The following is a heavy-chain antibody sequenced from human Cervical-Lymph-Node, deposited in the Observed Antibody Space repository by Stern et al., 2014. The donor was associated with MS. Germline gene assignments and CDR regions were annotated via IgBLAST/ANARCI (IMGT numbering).Heavy chain of an antibody. V-gene: IGHV1-18*04. CDR2: ISANNGNT. CDR3: ARGVSDLDS. J-gene: IGHJ4*02. D-gene: IGHD5/OR15-5a*01. Sequence: QVQLVQSGAEVKKPGASVKVSCKASGYTFTKHGITWVRQAPGQGLEYMGWISANNGNTNHAQKFQGRVTMTTDTSTTTAYMELRNLRSDDTAVYYCARGVSDLDSWGQGTLVTVSS. CDR1: GYTFTKHG.